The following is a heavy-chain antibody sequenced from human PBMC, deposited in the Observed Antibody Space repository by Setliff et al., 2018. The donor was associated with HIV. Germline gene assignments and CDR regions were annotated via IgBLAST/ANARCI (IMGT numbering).Heavy chain of an antibody. CDR2: IYHSGST. V-gene: IGHV4-39*07. J-gene: IGHJ6*02. CDR3: ARDDSSGWHFYYYYGMDV. CDR1: GGSISSSGYY. Sequence: PSETLSLTCTVSGGSISSSGYYWGWIRQPPGKGLEWIGSIYHSGSTYYNPSLKSRVTISVDTSKNQFSLKLSSVTAADTAVYYCARDDSSGWHFYYYYGMDVWGQGTTVTVSS. D-gene: IGHD6-19*01.